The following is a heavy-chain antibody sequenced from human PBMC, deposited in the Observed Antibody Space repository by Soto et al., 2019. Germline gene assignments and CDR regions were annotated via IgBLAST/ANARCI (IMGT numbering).Heavy chain of an antibody. Sequence: EVQLLESGGVLVQPGGSLRLSCAASGFTFSSYAMSWVRQAPGKGLEWVSAISGSGGSTYYADSVKGRFTISRDNSKNTLYLQMNSLRAEDTAVYYCAKDQSPTIEADDYWGQGTLVTVSS. CDR2: ISGSGGST. CDR3: AKDQSPTIEADDY. J-gene: IGHJ4*02. V-gene: IGHV3-23*01. CDR1: GFTFSSYA. D-gene: IGHD6-13*01.